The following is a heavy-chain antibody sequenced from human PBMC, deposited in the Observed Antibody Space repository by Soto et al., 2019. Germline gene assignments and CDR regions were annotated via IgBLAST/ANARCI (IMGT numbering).Heavy chain of an antibody. CDR1: GFTFSNYG. Sequence: PGGSLRLSCAASGFTFSNYGMHWVRQAPGKGLEWVAVIWYDGSNKYYADSVKGRFTTSRDNSKNTLYLQMNSLRAEDTAVYYCALRAGPLGGQGTLVTVSS. V-gene: IGHV3-33*01. CDR3: ALRAGPL. CDR2: IWYDGSNK. J-gene: IGHJ4*02. D-gene: IGHD6-13*01.